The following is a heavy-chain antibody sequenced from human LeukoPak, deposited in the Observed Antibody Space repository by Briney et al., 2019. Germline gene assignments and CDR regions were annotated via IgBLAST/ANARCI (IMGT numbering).Heavy chain of an antibody. D-gene: IGHD1-7*01. CDR1: GFTFSSYA. Sequence: PGGSLRLSCAASGFTFSSYAMSWVRQAPGKGLEWVSAISGSGGSTYYADSVKGRFTISRDNSKNTLYLQMNSLRAEDTAAYYCAKATGTTWNYYYYMDVWGKGTTVTVSS. V-gene: IGHV3-23*01. CDR2: ISGSGGST. CDR3: AKATGTTWNYYYYMDV. J-gene: IGHJ6*03.